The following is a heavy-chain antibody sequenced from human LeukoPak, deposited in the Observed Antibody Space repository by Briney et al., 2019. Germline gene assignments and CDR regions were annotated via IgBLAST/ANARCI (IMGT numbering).Heavy chain of an antibody. Sequence: GGSLRLSCVVSGFIFSDYYMTWIRQAPGKGLEWVSYISSSGSTIYYADSVKGRFTISRDNAKNSLYLQMNSLRAEDTAVYYCARDGIAVAEGDDGMDVWGQGTTVTVSS. D-gene: IGHD6-19*01. CDR3: ARDGIAVAEGDDGMDV. V-gene: IGHV3-11*01. CDR2: ISSSGSTI. J-gene: IGHJ6*02. CDR1: GFIFSDYY.